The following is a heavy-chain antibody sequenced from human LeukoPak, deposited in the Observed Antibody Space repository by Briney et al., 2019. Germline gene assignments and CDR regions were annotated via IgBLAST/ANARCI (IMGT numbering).Heavy chain of an antibody. J-gene: IGHJ2*01. D-gene: IGHD3-22*01. CDR2: INPSDGGA. CDR3: ARKAPHDTSGWYFDL. Sequence: ASVKVSCKASGYTFSTHYIHWVRQAPGQGLEWMGIINPSDGGASYAQRFQGRVTMTRDTSTSTLYMELSSPRSEDTAIYYCARKAPHDTSGWYFDLWGCGTLVTVSS. CDR1: GYTFSTHY. V-gene: IGHV1-46*01.